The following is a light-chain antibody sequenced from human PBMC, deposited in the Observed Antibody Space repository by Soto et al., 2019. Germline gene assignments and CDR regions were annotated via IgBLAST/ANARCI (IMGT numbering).Light chain of an antibody. J-gene: IGKJ1*01. CDR1: QGIGNA. CDR3: QHYNSYSEA. CDR2: KAS. Sequence: IQMTQSPSSLSASVGDRFTISCRASQGIGNALGWYQQKPGKAPKLLIYKASTLKSGVPSRFSGSGSGTEFTLTISSLQPDDFATYYCQHYNSYSEAFGQGTKVDIK. V-gene: IGKV1-5*03.